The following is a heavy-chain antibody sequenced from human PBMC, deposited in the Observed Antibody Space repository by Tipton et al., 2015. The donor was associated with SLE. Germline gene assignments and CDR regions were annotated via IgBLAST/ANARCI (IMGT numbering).Heavy chain of an antibody. CDR2: IYYSGST. CDR3: ARDKKAPSYYYYYMDV. V-gene: IGHV4-59*01. J-gene: IGHJ6*03. CDR1: GVSISSYY. Sequence: TLSLTCSVFGVSISSYYWSWIRQPPGKGLEWIGYIYYSGSTNYNPSLKSRVTISVDTSKNQFSLKLSSVTAADTAVYYCARDKKAPSYYYYYMDVWGKGTTVTVSS.